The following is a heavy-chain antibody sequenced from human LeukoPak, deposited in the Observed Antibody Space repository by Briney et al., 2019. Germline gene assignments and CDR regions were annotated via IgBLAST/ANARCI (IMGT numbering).Heavy chain of an antibody. Sequence: GRSLRLSCAASGFTFSSYGMHWVRQAPGKGLEWVAVISYDGSNKYYADSVKGRFTISRDNSKNTLYLQMNSLRAEDTAVYYCANSTAMYLWGQGTLVTVSS. CDR1: GFTFSSYG. D-gene: IGHD5-18*01. V-gene: IGHV3-30*18. CDR3: ANSTAMYL. CDR2: ISYDGSNK. J-gene: IGHJ5*02.